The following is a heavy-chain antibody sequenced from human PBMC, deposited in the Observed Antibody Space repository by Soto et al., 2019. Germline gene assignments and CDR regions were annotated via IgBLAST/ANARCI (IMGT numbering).Heavy chain of an antibody. V-gene: IGHV4-34*01. Sequence: QVQLQQWGAGLLKPSETLSLTCAVYGGSFSGYYWSWIRQPPGKGLEWIGEINHSGSTNYNPSLKSRVTISVDSSKNQFSLKLSSVTAADMAVYYCARGWGTELAILCQGPIVTVSS. CDR3: ARGWGTELAI. CDR2: INHSGST. J-gene: IGHJ3*02. CDR1: GGSFSGYY. D-gene: IGHD3-16*01.